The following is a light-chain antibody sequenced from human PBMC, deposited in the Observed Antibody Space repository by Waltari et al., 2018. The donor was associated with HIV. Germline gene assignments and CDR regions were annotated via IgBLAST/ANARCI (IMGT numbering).Light chain of an antibody. Sequence: QSVLTQPPSVSGAPGQRVTISCTGSSSNIGAGYDLNWYQQLPGTAPKLLIYGNSNRPSGVPDRFSGSKSGTSASLAITGLQAEDEADYYCQSYDSSLSGPRVFGTGTKVTVL. CDR3: QSYDSSLSGPRV. V-gene: IGLV1-40*01. J-gene: IGLJ1*01. CDR2: GNS. CDR1: SSNIGAGYD.